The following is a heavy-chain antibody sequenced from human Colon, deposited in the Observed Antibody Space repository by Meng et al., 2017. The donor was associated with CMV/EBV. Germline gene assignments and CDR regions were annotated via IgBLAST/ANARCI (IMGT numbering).Heavy chain of an antibody. V-gene: IGHV1-2*02. CDR2: IYPQDGGT. CDR1: GYTFTGNY. CDR3: VRESWYFDF. D-gene: IGHD6-13*01. J-gene: IGHJ4*02. Sequence: QVHLVQSGTEWVKPGASVKVSCKPPGYTFTGNYLDWVRQAPGQGLEWMGWIYPQDGGTYFARKFQDRVTLTRDTSINTAYMELSGLTSDDTAIYYCVRESWYFDFWGEGTLVTVSS.